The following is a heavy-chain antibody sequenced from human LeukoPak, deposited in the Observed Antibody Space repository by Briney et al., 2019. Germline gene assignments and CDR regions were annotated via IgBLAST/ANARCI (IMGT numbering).Heavy chain of an antibody. CDR1: GYTFTSYD. CDR3: ARGFYYYDSSGYYFRHLDY. V-gene: IGHV1-8*01. Sequence: ASVKVSCKASGYTFTSYDINWVRQATGQGLEWMGWMNPNSGNTGYAQKFQGRVTMTRNTSISTAYMELSSPRSEDTAVYYCARGFYYYDSSGYYFRHLDYWGQGTLVTVSS. D-gene: IGHD3-22*01. J-gene: IGHJ4*02. CDR2: MNPNSGNT.